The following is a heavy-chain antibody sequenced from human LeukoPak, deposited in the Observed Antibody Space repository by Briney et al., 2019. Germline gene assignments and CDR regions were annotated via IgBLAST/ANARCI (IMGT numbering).Heavy chain of an antibody. J-gene: IGHJ4*02. CDR1: GGSISNIPYY. D-gene: IGHD5-18*01. V-gene: IGHV4-39*02. CDR3: ARPGYSYGFYYFDY. Sequence: SETLSLTCTVSGGSISNIPYYWGWIRQPPGKGLEWIGSIYYSGSTYYNPSLKSRVTIPVDASKNHFSLKLTSVTAADTAVYYCARPGYSYGFYYFDYWGQGTLVTVSS. CDR2: IYYSGST.